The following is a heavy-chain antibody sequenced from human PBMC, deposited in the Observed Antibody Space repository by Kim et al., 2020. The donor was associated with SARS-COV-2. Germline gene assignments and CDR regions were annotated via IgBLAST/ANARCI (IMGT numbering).Heavy chain of an antibody. D-gene: IGHD1-1*01. CDR2: INLSADRT. V-gene: IGHV1-46*01. Sequence: ASVKVSCKASGYTFTSYYMHWVRQAPGQGLEWMGMINLSADRTNYAQNFQGRVTMTRDTSTSTVYMELSSLRSEDTAMYYCAREPPGATDGFDYWGQGTLLTVSS. J-gene: IGHJ4*02. CDR1: GYTFTSYY. CDR3: AREPPGATDGFDY.